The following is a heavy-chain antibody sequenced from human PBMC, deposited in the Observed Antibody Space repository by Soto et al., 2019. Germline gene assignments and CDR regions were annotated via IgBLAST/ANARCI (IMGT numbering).Heavy chain of an antibody. Sequence: PGGSLRLSCAASGFTFSYYYMSWIRQAPGKGLEWVSYISSSGSTIYYADSVKGRFTISRDNAKNSLYLQMNSLRAEDTAVYYCARDPQATAYLDGMDVWGQGTTVTFSS. D-gene: IGHD5-18*01. J-gene: IGHJ6*02. CDR3: ARDPQATAYLDGMDV. CDR1: GFTFSYYY. V-gene: IGHV3-11*01. CDR2: ISSSGSTI.